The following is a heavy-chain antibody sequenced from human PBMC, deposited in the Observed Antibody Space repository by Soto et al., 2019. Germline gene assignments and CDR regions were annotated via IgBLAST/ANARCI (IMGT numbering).Heavy chain of an antibody. Sequence: GGSLRLSCAASGFMFSDYAMDWVRQAPGKGLEWVSYFSRTDNTVQYADSVKGRFIISRDNVANSLYLQMHSLTAEDTAIYYCARETHSYHHTFDYWGPGSLVTVSS. CDR1: GFMFSDYA. CDR3: ARETHSYHHTFDY. V-gene: IGHV3-48*03. D-gene: IGHD5-18*01. J-gene: IGHJ4*02. CDR2: FSRTDNTV.